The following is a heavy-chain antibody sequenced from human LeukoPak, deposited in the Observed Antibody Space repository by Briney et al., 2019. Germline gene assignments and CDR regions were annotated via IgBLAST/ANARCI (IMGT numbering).Heavy chain of an antibody. Sequence: GGSLRLSCAASGFTFSSYAMSWVRQAPGKGLEWVSTISGGGGSTYYADSVKGRFTISRDNSKNTLYLQMNSLRAEDTAVYYRARGTAAPDYWGQGTLVTVSS. V-gene: IGHV3-23*01. CDR2: ISGGGGST. CDR3: ARGTAAPDY. CDR1: GFTFSSYA. D-gene: IGHD6-13*01. J-gene: IGHJ4*02.